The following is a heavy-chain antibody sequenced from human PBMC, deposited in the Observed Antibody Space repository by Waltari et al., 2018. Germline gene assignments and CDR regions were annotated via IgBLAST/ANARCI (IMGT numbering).Heavy chain of an antibody. CDR1: GFTFSSYA. Sequence: EVQLVESGGGLVQPGGSLRLSCAASGFTFSSYAMSWVRGAPGKGLEWCSAIGGIGLSTFYADSVKGRFIIARDNAKNTLYLQMNSRRAEDTAVYYCAKGQYSSLDFFDIWGQVTMVTVSS. CDR3: AKGQYSSLDFFDI. D-gene: IGHD6-6*01. J-gene: IGHJ3*02. V-gene: IGHV3-23*04. CDR2: IGGIGLST.